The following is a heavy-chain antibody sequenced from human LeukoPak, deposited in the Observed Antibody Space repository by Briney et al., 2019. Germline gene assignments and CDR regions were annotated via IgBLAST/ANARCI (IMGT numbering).Heavy chain of an antibody. Sequence: PGGSLRLSCAASAFTFRSYAMSWVRQAGGKGLEWVSAISGSGGSIYYADSVKGRFTVSRDNSKNTLYLQMSSLRAEDTAVYYCAKPKDNSLYCFDYWGQGTLVTVSS. CDR3: AKPKDNSLYCFDY. CDR1: AFTFRSYA. J-gene: IGHJ4*02. V-gene: IGHV3-23*01. D-gene: IGHD1-20*01. CDR2: ISGSGGSI.